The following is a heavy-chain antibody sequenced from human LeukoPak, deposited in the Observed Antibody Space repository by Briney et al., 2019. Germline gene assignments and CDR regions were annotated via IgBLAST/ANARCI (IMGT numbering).Heavy chain of an antibody. CDR2: ISAYNGST. J-gene: IGHJ4*02. D-gene: IGHD3-3*01. CDR1: GYTFTSYG. V-gene: IGHV1-18*01. CDR3: ARLTTYYYFWSGSSDYFDY. Sequence: ASVKVSCKASGYTFTSYGISWVRQAPGQGLEWMGWISAYNGSTNYAHKLQGRVTMTTDTSTSTAYMELRSLRSDDTAVYYCARLTTYYYFWSGSSDYFDYWGQGTLVTVSS.